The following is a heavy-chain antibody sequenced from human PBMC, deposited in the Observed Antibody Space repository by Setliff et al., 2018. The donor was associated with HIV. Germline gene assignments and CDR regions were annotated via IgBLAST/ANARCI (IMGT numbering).Heavy chain of an antibody. CDR3: ARGFSVYSSSDPLLNWLDP. J-gene: IGHJ5*02. CDR2: INAGNGNT. CDR1: GYTFSYA. V-gene: IGHV1-3*01. Sequence: ASVKVSCKASGYTFSYAMHWVRQAPGQRLEWMGWINAGNGNTKYSQKFQGRVTITRDTSASKAYMELSSLRSEDTAVYYCARGFSVYSSSDPLLNWLDPWGQGTLVTVSS. D-gene: IGHD6-6*01.